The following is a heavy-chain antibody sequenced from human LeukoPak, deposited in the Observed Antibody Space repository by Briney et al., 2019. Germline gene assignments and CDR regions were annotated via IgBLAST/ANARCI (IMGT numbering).Heavy chain of an antibody. J-gene: IGHJ4*02. CDR3: ARSELLVD. CDR1: GYTLTSYG. CDR2: VSAYNGNT. Sequence: ASVKEYCKASGYTLTSYGISWVRHAPGQGLEWMGLVSAYNGNTNYGERLEGRVTMTMNTSIRTAYMELSSLKSEDTAVYYCARSELLVDWGQETLVTVSS. D-gene: IGHD6-19*01. V-gene: IGHV1-18*01.